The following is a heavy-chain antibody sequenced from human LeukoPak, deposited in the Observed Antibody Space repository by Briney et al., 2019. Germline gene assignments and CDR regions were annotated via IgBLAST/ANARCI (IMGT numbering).Heavy chain of an antibody. CDR3: ARDITYYYDSSGYFPY. J-gene: IGHJ4*02. CDR2: ISGSGGST. CDR1: RFTFSSYA. D-gene: IGHD3-22*01. Sequence: GGSLRLSCAASRFTFSSYAMSWVRQAPGKGLEWVSAISGSGGSTYYADSVKGRFTISRDNSKNTLYLQMNSLRAEDTAVYYCARDITYYYDSSGYFPYWGQGTLVTVSS. V-gene: IGHV3-23*01.